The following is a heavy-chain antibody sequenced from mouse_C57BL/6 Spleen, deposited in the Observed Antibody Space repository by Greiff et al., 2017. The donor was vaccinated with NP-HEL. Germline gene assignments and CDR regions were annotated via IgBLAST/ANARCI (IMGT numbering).Heavy chain of an antibody. V-gene: IGHV1-80*01. D-gene: IGHD1-1*01. CDR1: GYAFSSYW. J-gene: IGHJ2*01. Sequence: VQLVESGAELVKPGASVKISCKASGYAFSSYWMNWVKQRPGKGLEWIGQIYPGDGATNYNGKFKGKATLTADKSSSTDYMQRSSLTSEDSAVYFWARGGAVVFDYWGQGTTLTVSS. CDR3: ARGGAVVFDY. CDR2: IYPGDGAT.